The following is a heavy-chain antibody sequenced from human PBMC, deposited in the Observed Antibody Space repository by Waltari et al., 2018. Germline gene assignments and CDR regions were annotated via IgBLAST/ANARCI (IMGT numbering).Heavy chain of an antibody. V-gene: IGHV4-61*02. D-gene: IGHD2-21*01. CDR2: IHSSGLT. Sequence: QVQLQESGPGLVEPSQTLSLTCTVSGCPITRDLFYWGWLRPPAGKGLEWIGRIHSSGLTEYKASLKSRVAISRDTSKNQFSLNLSSVTAADTAVYYCARSAKCDSSSDSCDLVAIWGQGTLVTVSS. J-gene: IGHJ4*02. CDR1: GCPITRDLFY. CDR3: ARSAKCDSSSDSCDLVAI.